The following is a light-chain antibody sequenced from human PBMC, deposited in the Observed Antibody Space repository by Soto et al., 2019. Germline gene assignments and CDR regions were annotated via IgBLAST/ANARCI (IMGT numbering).Light chain of an antibody. Sequence: DIVMTQSPATLSVSPGERVTLSCRASRSVSGNLAWYQQKPGQAPRLLIYGASTRATGIPARFSGSGSGTEFTLTISSLQSEDFALYYCQEYNYWPPYTFGQGTKLEIK. CDR2: GAS. J-gene: IGKJ2*01. CDR1: RSVSGN. V-gene: IGKV3-15*01. CDR3: QEYNYWPPYT.